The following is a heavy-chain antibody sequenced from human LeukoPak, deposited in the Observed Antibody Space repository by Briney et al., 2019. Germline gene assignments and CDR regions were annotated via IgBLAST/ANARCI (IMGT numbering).Heavy chain of an antibody. Sequence: SETLSLTCTVSGGSISSYYWSWIRQPPGKGLEWIGYIYYSGSTKYNPSLKSRVTISVDTSKNQFSLKLPPVTAADTAVYYCARHDRNSGRYYDFDYWGQGTLVTVSS. CDR3: ARHDRNSGRYYDFDY. D-gene: IGHD1-26*01. V-gene: IGHV4-59*08. CDR1: GGSISSYY. CDR2: IYYSGST. J-gene: IGHJ4*02.